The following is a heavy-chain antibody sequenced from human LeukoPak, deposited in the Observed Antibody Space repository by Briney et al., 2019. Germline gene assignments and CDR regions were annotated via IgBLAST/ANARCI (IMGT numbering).Heavy chain of an antibody. V-gene: IGHV4-34*01. CDR1: GGSFSGYY. Sequence: SETLSLTCAVYGGSFSGYYWSWIRQPPGKGLEWIGEINHSGSTNYNPSLKSRVTITVDTSKNQFSLKLSSVTAADTAVNYCARGAVVRGSFYYWGQGTLVTVSS. J-gene: IGHJ4*02. CDR3: ARGAVVRGSFYY. CDR2: INHSGST. D-gene: IGHD3-10*01.